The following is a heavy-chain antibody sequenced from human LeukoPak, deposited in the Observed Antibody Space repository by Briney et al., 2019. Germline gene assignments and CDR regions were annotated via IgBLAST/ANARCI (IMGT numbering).Heavy chain of an antibody. J-gene: IGHJ6*02. CDR2: IYTRGST. Sequence: PSETLSLTCTVSGGSINNYYWSWIRQPAGKGLEWIGRIYTRGSTNYNPSLKSRVTMSVDTSKNQFSLKLSSVTAADTAVYYCARDLILWRPSVGDYYYYGMDVWGQGTTVTVSS. CDR1: GGSINNYY. CDR3: ARDLILWRPSVGDYYYYGMDV. V-gene: IGHV4-4*07. D-gene: IGHD3-10*01.